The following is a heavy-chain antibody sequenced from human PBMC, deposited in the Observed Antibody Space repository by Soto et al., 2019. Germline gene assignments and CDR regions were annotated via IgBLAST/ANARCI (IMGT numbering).Heavy chain of an antibody. D-gene: IGHD2-21*02. V-gene: IGHV1-69*01. CDR2: IIPIFGTA. CDR3: ATAYCGGDCYLI. Sequence: QVQLVQSGAEVKKPGSSVKVSCKASGDTFSSYAISWVRQAPGQGLEGMGGIIPIFGTANYAQNSQGRVTITADESTSTAYMELSSLRSEDTAVYYCATAYCGGDCYLIWGQGTLFTFSS. J-gene: IGHJ4*02. CDR1: GDTFSSYA.